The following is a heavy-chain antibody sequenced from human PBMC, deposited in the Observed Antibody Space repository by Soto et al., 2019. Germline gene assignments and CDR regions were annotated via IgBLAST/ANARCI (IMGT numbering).Heavy chain of an antibody. CDR1: GYTFTSYD. Sequence: QVQLVQSGAEVKKPGASVKVSCKASGYTFTSYDINWVRQATGQGLEWMGWMNPNSGNTGYAKKFQGRVTMTRNTSISTAYMELSSLRSEDTAVYYCARGRPDSVVVPAAMSDWYFDLWGRGTLVTVSS. CDR3: ARGRPDSVVVPAAMSDWYFDL. V-gene: IGHV1-8*01. J-gene: IGHJ2*01. CDR2: MNPNSGNT. D-gene: IGHD2-2*01.